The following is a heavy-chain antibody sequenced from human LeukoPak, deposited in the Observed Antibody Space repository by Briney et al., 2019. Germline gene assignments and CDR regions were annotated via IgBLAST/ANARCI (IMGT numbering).Heavy chain of an antibody. D-gene: IGHD4-23*01. J-gene: IGHJ3*02. V-gene: IGHV4-4*02. Sequence: PSETLSLTCGVSGGSISSSNWWSWVRQPPGKGLEWIGEIYHSGSTYSNPSLQSRVTISVDKSKNQFSLKVSSVTAADTAVYFCARGYGDNSGAFDIWGQGTLVTVSS. CDR2: IYHSGST. CDR3: ARGYGDNSGAFDI. CDR1: GGSISSSNW.